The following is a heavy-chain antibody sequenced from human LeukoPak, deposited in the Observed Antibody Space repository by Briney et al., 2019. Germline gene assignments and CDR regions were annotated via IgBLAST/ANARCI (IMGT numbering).Heavy chain of an antibody. Sequence: GGSLRLSCAASGFTFSDYYMSWIRQAPGKGLEWVSYISNSGSTIYYADSVKGRFTISRDNAKNSLHLQMNSLRAEDTAVYYCARDLWHNWNYRTDYWGQGTLVTVSS. J-gene: IGHJ4*02. CDR1: GFTFSDYY. CDR2: ISNSGSTI. CDR3: ARDLWHNWNYRTDY. D-gene: IGHD1-7*01. V-gene: IGHV3-11*01.